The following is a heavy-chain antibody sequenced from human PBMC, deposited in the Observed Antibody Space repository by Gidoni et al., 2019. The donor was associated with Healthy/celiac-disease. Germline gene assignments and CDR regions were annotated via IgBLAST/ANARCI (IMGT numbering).Heavy chain of an antibody. CDR1: GFTSSSSS. CDR2: IRKRSTYI. D-gene: IGHD6-19*01. V-gene: IGHV3-21*01. J-gene: IGHJ3*02. Sequence: EVQLVVSGGGLVELGGSLSLSCAASGFTSSSSSMIWVRQAPGRGLERGSSIRKRSTYIYCADTAKDEYTITGNNAKNTLNLQMKSLKARNRPVAYCAGDAGVGAVADTLSVAFDIWGQGTMVTVSS. CDR3: AGDAGVGAVADTLSVAFDI.